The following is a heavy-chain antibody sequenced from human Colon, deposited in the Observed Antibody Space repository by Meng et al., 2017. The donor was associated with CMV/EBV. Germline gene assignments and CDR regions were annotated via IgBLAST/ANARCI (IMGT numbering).Heavy chain of an antibody. V-gene: IGHV4-34*01. D-gene: IGHD5-12*01. CDR2: ASQSGST. Sequence: TCAVYGGYFSENYWSWVRQPPGKGLEWIGEASQSGSTNYNPSLKSRVTISLDRSNKQFSLKLTSVTAADTAVYYCARRVASGKYYFDSWAREPWSPSPQ. CDR3: ARRVASGKYYFDS. CDR1: GGYFSENY. J-gene: IGHJ4*02.